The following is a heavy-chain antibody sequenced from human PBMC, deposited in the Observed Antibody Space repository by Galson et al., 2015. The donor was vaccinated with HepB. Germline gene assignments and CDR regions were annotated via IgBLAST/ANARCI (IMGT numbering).Heavy chain of an antibody. Sequence: SLRLSCAASGFTFSSYGMHWVRQAPGKGLEWVAVISYDGSNKYYADSVKGRFTISRDNSKNTLYLQMNSLRAEDTAVYYCAKLSIAAAGTNNDYWGQGTLVTVSS. J-gene: IGHJ4*02. D-gene: IGHD6-13*01. CDR2: ISYDGSNK. CDR1: GFTFSSYG. V-gene: IGHV3-30*18. CDR3: AKLSIAAAGTNNDY.